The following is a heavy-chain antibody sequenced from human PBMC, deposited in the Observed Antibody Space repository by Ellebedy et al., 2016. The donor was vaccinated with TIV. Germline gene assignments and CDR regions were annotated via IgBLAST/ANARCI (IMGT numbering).Heavy chain of an antibody. CDR3: ARRTTTYLYTSGLYFNL. D-gene: IGHD6-19*01. CDR1: GDSISSYY. CDR2: IHHRGST. J-gene: IGHJ2*01. V-gene: IGHV4-59*01. Sequence: SETLSLTXTVSGDSISSYYWSWIRQPPGKGLEWIGYIHHRGSTNDNPSLKSRVTISVDRSKNQFSLNLSSVTAADTAVYYCARRTTTYLYTSGLYFNLWGRGTLVTVSS.